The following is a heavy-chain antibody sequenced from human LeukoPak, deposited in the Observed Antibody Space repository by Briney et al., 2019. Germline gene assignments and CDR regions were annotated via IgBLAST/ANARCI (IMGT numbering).Heavy chain of an antibody. CDR2: IYSGGST. CDR1: GFTVSSNY. J-gene: IGHJ4*02. CDR3: ARDLQDSSGWYY. V-gene: IGHV3-66*01. D-gene: IGHD6-19*01. Sequence: GGSLRLSCAASGFTVSSNYMSWVRHAPGKGLEWVSVIYSGGSTYYADSVKGRFTISRDNSKNTLYLQMNSLRAEDTAVYYCARDLQDSSGWYYWGQGTLVTVSS.